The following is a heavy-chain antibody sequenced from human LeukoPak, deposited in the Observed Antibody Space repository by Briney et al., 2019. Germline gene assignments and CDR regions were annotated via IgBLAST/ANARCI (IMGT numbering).Heavy chain of an antibody. CDR1: GGTFSSYA. Sequence: SVKVSCKASGGTFSSYAISWVRQAPGQGLEWTGGIIPIFGTANYAQKFQGRVTITADESTSTAYMELSSLRSEDTAVYYCARALAYCGGDCAASFDYWGQGTLVTVSS. CDR3: ARALAYCGGDCAASFDY. D-gene: IGHD2-21*02. J-gene: IGHJ4*02. V-gene: IGHV1-69*01. CDR2: IIPIFGTA.